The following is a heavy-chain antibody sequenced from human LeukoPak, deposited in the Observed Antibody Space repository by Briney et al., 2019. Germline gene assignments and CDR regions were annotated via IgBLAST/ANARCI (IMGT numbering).Heavy chain of an antibody. Sequence: ASVKVSCKASGYTFTSYGISWVRQAPGQGLEWMGWISAYNGNTIYAQKLQGRVTMTTDTSTSTTYMELRSLRSDDTAVYYCARALRGGDYYGSGSYYSKNYYYYMDVWGKGTTVTISS. CDR1: GYTFTSYG. CDR2: ISAYNGNT. CDR3: ARALRGGDYYGSGSYYSKNYYYYMDV. J-gene: IGHJ6*03. V-gene: IGHV1-18*01. D-gene: IGHD3-10*01.